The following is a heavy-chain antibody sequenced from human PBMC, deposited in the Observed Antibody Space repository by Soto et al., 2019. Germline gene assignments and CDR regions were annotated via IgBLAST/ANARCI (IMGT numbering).Heavy chain of an antibody. CDR2: IIGDGRST. CDR3: TKGMSDRLPMLNFDY. Sequence: EVQLLESGGALKQPGGSLRLSCAASGFTFSTHAMSWVRQAPGKGLEWVSSIIGDGRSTKYADSVKGRFTISRDNFPNRLYLQMNSLRAEDTAFYYYTKGMSDRLPMLNFDYWGQGTLVTVSS. D-gene: IGHD2-21*02. V-gene: IGHV3-23*01. J-gene: IGHJ4*02. CDR1: GFTFSTHA.